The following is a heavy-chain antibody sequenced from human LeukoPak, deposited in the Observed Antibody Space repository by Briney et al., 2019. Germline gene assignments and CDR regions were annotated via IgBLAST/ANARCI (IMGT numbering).Heavy chain of an antibody. CDR2: ISSSSSYI. CDR1: GFTFSDYS. CDR3: ARGGGLDV. Sequence: GGSLRLSCAASGFTFSDYSMNWVRQAPGKGLEWVSSISSSSSYIYYPDSVKGRFTISRDNAKNSLYLQMNSLRAEDTAVYFCARGGGLDVWGQGATVTVSS. V-gene: IGHV3-21*04. J-gene: IGHJ6*02. D-gene: IGHD3-16*01.